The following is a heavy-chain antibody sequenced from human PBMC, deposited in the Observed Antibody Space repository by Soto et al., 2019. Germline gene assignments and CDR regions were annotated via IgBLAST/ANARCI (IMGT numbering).Heavy chain of an antibody. Sequence: QVTLKESGPVLVKPTETLTLTCTVSGFSLSNARMGVRWIRQPPGKALEWLAHIFSNDEKSYSTSLKSRLTISKDTSKIQVVLTMTNMDPVDTATYYCAQGRGWPIPSWFDPWGQGTLVTVSS. D-gene: IGHD6-19*01. CDR3: AQGRGWPIPSWFDP. V-gene: IGHV2-26*01. J-gene: IGHJ5*02. CDR1: GFSLSNARMG. CDR2: IFSNDEK.